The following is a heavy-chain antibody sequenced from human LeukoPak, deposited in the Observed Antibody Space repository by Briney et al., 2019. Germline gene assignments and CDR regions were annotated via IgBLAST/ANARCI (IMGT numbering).Heavy chain of an antibody. Sequence: GGSLRLSCAASGFTFSTYSMNWVHQAPGKGLEWVSSISSGGRYIYYAASVRGRFTISRDNAKNSLYLQMNSVRAEDTALYYCARCSGGSCYHSDDYWGQGTLVT. J-gene: IGHJ4*02. CDR2: ISSGGRYI. CDR3: ARCSGGSCYHSDDY. CDR1: GFTFSTYS. V-gene: IGHV3-21*01. D-gene: IGHD2-15*01.